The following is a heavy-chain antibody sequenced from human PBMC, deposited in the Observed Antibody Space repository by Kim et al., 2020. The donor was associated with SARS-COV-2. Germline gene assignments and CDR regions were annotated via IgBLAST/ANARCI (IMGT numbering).Heavy chain of an antibody. V-gene: IGHV3-30*18. J-gene: IGHJ4*02. CDR1: GFTFSSYG. D-gene: IGHD2-2*01. Sequence: GGSLRLSCAASGFTFSSYGMHWVRQAPGKGLEWVAVISYDGSNKYYADSVKGRFTISRDNSKNTLYLQMNSLRAEDTAVYYCAKDRVGPLDDYWGQGTLVTVSS. CDR2: ISYDGSNK. CDR3: AKDRVGPLDDY.